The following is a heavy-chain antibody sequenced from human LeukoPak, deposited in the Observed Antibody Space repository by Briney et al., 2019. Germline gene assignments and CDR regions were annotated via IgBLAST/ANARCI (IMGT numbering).Heavy chain of an antibody. CDR2: ISSSGSTI. D-gene: IGHD3-10*01. CDR3: ARGGKPQASDI. V-gene: IGHV3-48*03. J-gene: IGHJ3*02. CDR1: GFTFSSYQ. Sequence: GGSLRLSCAASGFTFSSYQMNWVRQAPGKGLEWVSYISSSGSTIYYADSVKGRFTISGDNAKNSLYLQMNSLRAEDTAVYYCARGGKPQASDIWGQGTMVTVSS.